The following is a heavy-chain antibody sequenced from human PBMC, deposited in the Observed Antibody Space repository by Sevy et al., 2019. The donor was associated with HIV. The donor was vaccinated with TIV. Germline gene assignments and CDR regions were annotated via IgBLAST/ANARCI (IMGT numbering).Heavy chain of an antibody. CDR3: ARLGSGSYNGCFDI. V-gene: IGHV3-21*01. D-gene: IGHD3-10*02. CDR1: GFTFSSYS. Sequence: GGSLRLSCAASGFTFSSYSMNWVRQAPGKGLEWVSSISSSSSHIYYADSVKGRFTISRDNAKNSLYLQMNSLRAEDTAVYYCARLGSGSYNGCFDIWGQGTMVTVSS. J-gene: IGHJ3*02. CDR2: ISSSSSHI.